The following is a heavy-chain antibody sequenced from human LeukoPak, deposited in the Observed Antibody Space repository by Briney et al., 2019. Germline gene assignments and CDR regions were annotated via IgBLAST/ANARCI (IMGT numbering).Heavy chain of an antibody. D-gene: IGHD3-16*02. CDR1: GFTFSNYW. V-gene: IGHV3-7*05. CDR3: VTGGTYHMF. J-gene: IGHJ4*02. Sequence: QPGGSLRLSCAASGFTFSNYWMSWVRQPPGKGLEWVANIQQDGSGKYYVDSVKGRFTISRDNAKNSLSLQMNSLRAEDTAVYYCVTGGTYHMFWGQGTLVTVSS. CDR2: IQQDGSGK.